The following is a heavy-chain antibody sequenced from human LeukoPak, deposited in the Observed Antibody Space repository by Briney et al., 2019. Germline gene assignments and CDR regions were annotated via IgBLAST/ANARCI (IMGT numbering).Heavy chain of an antibody. V-gene: IGHV3-66*01. CDR1: DFSFITYA. J-gene: IGHJ3*02. CDR3: ARDRGDDAFDI. CDR2: IYSGGST. D-gene: IGHD3-10*01. Sequence: PGGSLRLSCVGSDFSFITYAMSWVRQAPGKGLEWVSVIYSGGSTYYADSVKGRFTISRDNSKNTLYLQMNSLRAEDTAVYYCARDRGDDAFDIWGQGTMVTVSS.